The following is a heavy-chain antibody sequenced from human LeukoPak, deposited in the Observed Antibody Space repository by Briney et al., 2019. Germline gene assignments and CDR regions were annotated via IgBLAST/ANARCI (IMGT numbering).Heavy chain of an antibody. V-gene: IGHV4-34*01. D-gene: IGHD5-18*01. CDR3: ASLPSRGYSYGYYFDY. Sequence: PSETLSLTCAVYGGSFSGYYWSWIRQPPGKGLEWIGEINHSGSTNYNPSLKSRVTISVDTSKNQFSLKLSSVTAADTAVYYCASLPSRGYSYGYYFDYWGQGTLVTVSS. CDR1: GGSFSGYY. J-gene: IGHJ4*02. CDR2: INHSGST.